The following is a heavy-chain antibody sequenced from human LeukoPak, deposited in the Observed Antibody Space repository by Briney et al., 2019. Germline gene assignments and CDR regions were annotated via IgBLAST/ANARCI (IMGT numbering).Heavy chain of an antibody. CDR1: GFTFDDYA. CDR3: AKSSQLLNWNGTYYGMDV. D-gene: IGHD1-1*01. V-gene: IGHV3-9*01. J-gene: IGHJ6*02. Sequence: GGSLRLSCAASGFTFDDYAMHWVRQAPGKGLEWVSGISWNSGSIGYADSVKGRFTISRDNAKNSLYLQMNSLRAEDTALYYCAKSSQLLNWNGTYYGMDVWGQGTTVTVSS. CDR2: ISWNSGSI.